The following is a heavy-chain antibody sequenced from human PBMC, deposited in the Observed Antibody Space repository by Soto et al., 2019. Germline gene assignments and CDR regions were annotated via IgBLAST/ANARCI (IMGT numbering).Heavy chain of an antibody. CDR1: GYTFTSYC. CDR2: ISAYNGNT. D-gene: IGHD6-6*01. V-gene: IGHV1-18*01. Sequence: ASVNVSCKSSGYTFTSYCISWVRQAPGQGLEWMGWISAYNGNTNYAQKLQGRVTVTTDTSTSTAYMELRSLRSDDTAVYYCAREGQLADWFDPWGQGTLVTVSS. J-gene: IGHJ5*02. CDR3: AREGQLADWFDP.